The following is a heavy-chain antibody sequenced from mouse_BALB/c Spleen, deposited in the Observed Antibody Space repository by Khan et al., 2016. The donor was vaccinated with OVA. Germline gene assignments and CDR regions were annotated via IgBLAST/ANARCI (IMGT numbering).Heavy chain of an antibody. V-gene: IGHV1S135*01. J-gene: IGHJ3*01. D-gene: IGHD2-2*01. CDR3: TGHGYVAWFTY. CDR1: GYSFTSYY. Sequence: IQLEQPGPELMKPGASVKISCKASGYSFTSYYIHWVMQSHGTSLEWIGYIDPFSGGITYNQKFKGKATMTVDKSSSTAYIHLSNLTSEDSAVYYCTGHGYVAWFTYWGQGTLVTVSA. CDR2: IDPFSGGI.